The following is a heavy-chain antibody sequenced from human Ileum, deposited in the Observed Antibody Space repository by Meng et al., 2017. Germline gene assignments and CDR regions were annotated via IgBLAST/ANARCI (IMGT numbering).Heavy chain of an antibody. CDR3: ARHGGYYQDF. CDR1: GASMSVVSY. CDR2: IDHLGIA. Sequence: VQLRESGPGLVKASVSLSLTCSVSGASMSVVSYWSWVRQSPGKGLEWIGQIDHLGIAYYKPSLKSRVTMSIDQSKSQFSLRLTSVSAADTAVYYCARHGGYYQDFWGQGTLVTVSS. D-gene: IGHD4-23*01. J-gene: IGHJ4*02. V-gene: IGHV4-4*02.